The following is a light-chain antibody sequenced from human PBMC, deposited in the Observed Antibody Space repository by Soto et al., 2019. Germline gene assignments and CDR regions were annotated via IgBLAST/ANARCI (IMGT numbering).Light chain of an antibody. CDR2: AAY. J-gene: IGKJ2*01. CDR3: QQSYSTPPYT. CDR1: QYINNY. Sequence: DIQMTQSPSSLSTSVGDRVTITCRASQYINNYLNWYQQKPGKAPKLLIFAAYNLQNGVPSRFSGSGSGTDFTLTISSLQPEDFATYYCQQSYSTPPYTFGQGTKLDMK. V-gene: IGKV1-39*01.